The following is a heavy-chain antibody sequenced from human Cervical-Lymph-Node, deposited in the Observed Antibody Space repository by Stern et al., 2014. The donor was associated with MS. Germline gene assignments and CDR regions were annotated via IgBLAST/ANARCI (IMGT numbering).Heavy chain of an antibody. D-gene: IGHD3-16*01. CDR1: GFNFSHYA. V-gene: IGHV3-30-3*01. Sequence: QVQLVESGGGVVQPGRSLRLSCAVSGFNFSHYAMHWVRQAPGKGLEWVAAVSSEGNNKYHADSVKGRFTISRDNSKNIGYLQMNSLRDDDTAVYYCATQIWFDYWGQGTLVTVSS. CDR3: ATQIWFDY. CDR2: VSSEGNNK. J-gene: IGHJ4*02.